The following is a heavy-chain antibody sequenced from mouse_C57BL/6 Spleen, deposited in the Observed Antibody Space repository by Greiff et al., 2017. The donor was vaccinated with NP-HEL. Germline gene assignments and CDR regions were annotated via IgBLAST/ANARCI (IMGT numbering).Heavy chain of an antibody. CDR1: GFTFTDYY. J-gene: IGHJ2*01. V-gene: IGHV7-3*01. CDR3: ARYMNYDSLCDY. Sequence: EVKLMESGGGLVQPGGSLSLSCAASGFTFTDYYMSWVRQPPGKALEWLGFIRNKANGYTTEYSASVKGRFTISRDNSQSILYLQMNALRAEDSATYYCARYMNYDSLCDYWGQGTTLTVSS. D-gene: IGHD2-4*01. CDR2: IRNKANGYTT.